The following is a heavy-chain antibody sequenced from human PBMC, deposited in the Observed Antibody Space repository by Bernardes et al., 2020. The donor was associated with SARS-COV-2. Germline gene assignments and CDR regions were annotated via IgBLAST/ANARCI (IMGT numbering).Heavy chain of an antibody. CDR3: AREGQAVAGSYYYGMDV. J-gene: IGHJ6*02. Sequence: ASVKVSCKASGYTFTGYYMHWVRQAPGQGLEWMGWINPNSGGTNYAQKFQGRVTMTRDKSISTAYMELSRLRSDDTAVYYCAREGQAVAGSYYYGMDVWGQGTAGGVSS. D-gene: IGHD6-19*01. CDR2: INPNSGGT. CDR1: GYTFTGYY. V-gene: IGHV1-2*02.